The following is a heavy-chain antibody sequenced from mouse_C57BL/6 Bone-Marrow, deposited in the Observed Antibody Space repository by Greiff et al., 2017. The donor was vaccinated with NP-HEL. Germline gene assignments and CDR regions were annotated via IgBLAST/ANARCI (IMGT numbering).Heavy chain of an antibody. D-gene: IGHD1-2*01. CDR2: IDPSDSYT. V-gene: IGHV1-50*01. CDR3: ARESDYDGARDY. J-gene: IGHJ4*01. Sequence: QVQLQQPGAELVKPGASVKLSCKASGYTFTSYWMQWVKQRPGQGLEWIGEIDPSDSYTNYNQKFKGKATLTVDTSSSTAYMQLSSLTTEDTAVYYCARESDYDGARDYWGQGTSVTVSS. CDR1: GYTFTSYW.